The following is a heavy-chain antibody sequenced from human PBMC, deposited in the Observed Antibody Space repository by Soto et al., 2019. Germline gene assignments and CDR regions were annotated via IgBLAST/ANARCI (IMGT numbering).Heavy chain of an antibody. J-gene: IGHJ6*02. CDR2: MNSDGRGT. CDR1: GITFTNYW. V-gene: IGHV3-74*01. CDR3: ARDMSGGTYNYYYGMDV. D-gene: IGHD3-10*02. Sequence: GGSLRLSCVASGITFTNYWMHWVRQVPGKGLEWVAGMNSDGRGTSYADSVKGRFTISRDNAKNTRYLQMNSLRADDTAVYYCARDMSGGTYNYYYGMDVWRQGTTVTVSS.